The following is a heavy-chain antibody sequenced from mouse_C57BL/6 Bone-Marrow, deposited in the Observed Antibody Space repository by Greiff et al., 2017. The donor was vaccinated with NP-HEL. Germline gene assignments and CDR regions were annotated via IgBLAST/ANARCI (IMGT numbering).Heavy chain of an antibody. J-gene: IGHJ1*03. D-gene: IGHD1-3*01. CDR2: IDPSDSYT. V-gene: IGHV1-69*01. CDR3: AREVYVWYFDV. CDR1: GYTFTSYW. Sequence: QVQLKQPGAELVMPGASVKLSCKASGYTFTSYWMHWVKQRPGQGLEWIGEIDPSDSYTNYNQKFKGKSTLTVDKSSSTAYMQLSSLTSEDSAVYYCAREVYVWYFDVWGTGTTVTVSS.